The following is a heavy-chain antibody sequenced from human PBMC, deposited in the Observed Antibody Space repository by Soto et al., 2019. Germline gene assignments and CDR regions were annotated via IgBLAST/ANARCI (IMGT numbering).Heavy chain of an antibody. J-gene: IGHJ4*01. Sequence: EVQLLESGGGLVQPGGSLRLSCAASGFTFSNFAMFWVRQAPGKGLEWVSSISRTGGAAHYADSVNGRFTISRDNSKNTRFRQMDSLIAEDTAVYYCAKAYDYIFGSYPRELHYWGPGTLVTVSS. CDR2: ISRTGGAA. CDR1: GFTFSNFA. V-gene: IGHV3-23*01. D-gene: IGHD3-16*02. CDR3: AKAYDYIFGSYPRELHY.